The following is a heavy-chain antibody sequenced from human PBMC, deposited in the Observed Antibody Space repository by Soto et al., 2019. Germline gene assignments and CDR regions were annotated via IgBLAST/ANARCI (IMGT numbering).Heavy chain of an antibody. V-gene: IGHV3-73*01. CDR2: IRSKPNNYAT. Sequence: GGSLRLSCATSGFTFRGCAMHWVRQASGKGLEWLGRIRSKPNNYATEYAASVQGRFTISRDDSKNTAYLEMNSLKTEDTAVYYCTRWAYSSGWYFDYWGQGALVTVSS. CDR3: TRWAYSSGWYFDY. J-gene: IGHJ4*02. D-gene: IGHD6-19*01. CDR1: GFTFRGCA.